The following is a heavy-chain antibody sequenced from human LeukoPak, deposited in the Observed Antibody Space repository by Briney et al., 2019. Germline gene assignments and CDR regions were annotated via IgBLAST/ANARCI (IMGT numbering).Heavy chain of an antibody. J-gene: IGHJ4*02. CDR1: GFTFSSYS. Sequence: GGSLRLSCAASGFTFSSYSMNWVRQAPGKGLEWVSSISSSSSYIYYADSVKGRFTISRDNAKNSLYLQMNSLRAEDTAVYYCARDRIAVASDYWGQGTLVTVFS. V-gene: IGHV3-21*01. CDR3: ARDRIAVASDY. CDR2: ISSSSSYI. D-gene: IGHD6-19*01.